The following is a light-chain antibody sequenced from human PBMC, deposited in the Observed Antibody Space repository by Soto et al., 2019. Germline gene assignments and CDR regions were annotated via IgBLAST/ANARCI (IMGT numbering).Light chain of an antibody. J-gene: IGLJ1*01. CDR1: SSDVGGYNY. CDR3: SSYTSSSPYV. V-gene: IGLV2-14*01. Sequence: QSVLTQPASVSVSPGQSITISCTGTSSDVGGYNYVSWYQQHPGKAPKLMIYDVSNRPSGVPNRFSGSKSGNTASLTISGLQAEDEADYYCSSYTSSSPYVFGTGTKVTVL. CDR2: DVS.